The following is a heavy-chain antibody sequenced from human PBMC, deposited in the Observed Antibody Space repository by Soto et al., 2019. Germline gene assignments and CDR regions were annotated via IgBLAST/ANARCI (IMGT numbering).Heavy chain of an antibody. CDR2: IIPIFGTA. V-gene: IGHV1-69*12. Sequence: QVQLVQSGAEVKKPGSSVKVSCKASGGTFSSYAISWVRQAPGQGLEWMGGIIPIFGTADYAQKFQGRVTITADESTGTAYMELSSLRSEDTAVYYCAKDGGVYDYSPFDYWGQGTLVTVSS. D-gene: IGHD4-4*01. CDR3: AKDGGVYDYSPFDY. CDR1: GGTFSSYA. J-gene: IGHJ4*02.